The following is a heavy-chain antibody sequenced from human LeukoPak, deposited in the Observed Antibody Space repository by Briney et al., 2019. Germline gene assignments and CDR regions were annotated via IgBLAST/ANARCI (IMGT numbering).Heavy chain of an antibody. CDR3: ARGGSGSYYEPINWFDP. Sequence: SETLSLTCAVSGGSISSSNWWSWVRQPPGKGLEWIGEIYHSGSTNYNPSLKSRVTISVDTSKNQFSLKLSSVTAADTAVYYCARGGSGSYYEPINWFDPWGQGTLVTVSS. D-gene: IGHD1-26*01. J-gene: IGHJ5*02. V-gene: IGHV4-4*02. CDR1: GGSISSSNW. CDR2: IYHSGST.